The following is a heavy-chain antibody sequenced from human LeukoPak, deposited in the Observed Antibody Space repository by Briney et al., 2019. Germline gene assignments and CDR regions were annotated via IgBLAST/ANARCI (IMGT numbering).Heavy chain of an antibody. CDR1: GFTFSSYG. V-gene: IGHV3-30*03. CDR2: ISYDGSNK. J-gene: IGHJ4*03. CDR3: AVTMVPIDY. Sequence: GRSLRLSCAASGFTFSSYGMHWVRQAPGKGLEWVAVISYDGSNKYYADSVKGRFTISRDNSKNTLYLQMNSLRAEDTAVYYCAVTMVPIDYWGQGTTVTVSS. D-gene: IGHD3-10*01.